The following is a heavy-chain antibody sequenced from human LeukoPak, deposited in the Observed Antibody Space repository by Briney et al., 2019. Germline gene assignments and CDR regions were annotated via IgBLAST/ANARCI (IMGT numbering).Heavy chain of an antibody. Sequence: PGGSLRLSCAASGFTFSDHYMDWVRQAPGKGLEWVGRTRNKADSYTTEYAASVKGRFTISRDDSKNSLYLQMNSLKTEDTAVYYCARVAISWYYFDYWGQGTLVTVSS. J-gene: IGHJ4*02. V-gene: IGHV3-72*01. CDR3: ARVAISWYYFDY. CDR2: TRNKADSYTT. D-gene: IGHD6-13*01. CDR1: GFTFSDHY.